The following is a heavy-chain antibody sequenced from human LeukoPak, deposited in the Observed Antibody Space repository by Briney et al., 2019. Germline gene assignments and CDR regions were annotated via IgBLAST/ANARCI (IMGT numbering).Heavy chain of an antibody. Sequence: SETLSLTCAVYGGSFNGYYWSWIRQPPGKGLEWIGEINHSGSTNYNPSLKSRVTISVDTSKNQFSLKLSSVTAADTAVYYCARVVVGVYYYYMDVWGKGTTVTVSS. CDR1: GGSFNGYY. J-gene: IGHJ6*03. V-gene: IGHV4-34*01. D-gene: IGHD2-21*01. CDR2: INHSGST. CDR3: ARVVVGVYYYYMDV.